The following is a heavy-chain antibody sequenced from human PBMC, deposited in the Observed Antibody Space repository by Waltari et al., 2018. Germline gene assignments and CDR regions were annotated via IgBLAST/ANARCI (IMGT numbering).Heavy chain of an antibody. CDR1: GGSFSTYY. Sequence: QVQLQQWGAGLLEPSETLSLTCAVDGGSFSTYYWSWIRQPPGKGLEWIGEINHSGSTNYTPSLKSLTTLFTDSSNNHFSLMLIPVTAADAAVYSFASSTAVAGTGDFYYWAQGTLVTVSS. J-gene: IGHJ4*02. CDR2: INHSGST. V-gene: IGHV4-34*02. CDR3: ASSTAVAGTGDFYY. D-gene: IGHD6-19*01.